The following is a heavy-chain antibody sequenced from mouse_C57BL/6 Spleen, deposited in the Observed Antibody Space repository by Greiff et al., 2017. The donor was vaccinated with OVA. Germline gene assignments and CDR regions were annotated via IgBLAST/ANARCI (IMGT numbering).Heavy chain of an antibody. CDR2: INYDGSST. J-gene: IGHJ2*01. Sequence: EVKLMESEGGLVQPGSSMKLSCTASGFTFSDYYMAWVRQVPEKGLEWVANINYDGSSTYYLDSLKSRFIISRDNAKNILYLQMSSLKSEDTATYYCARDKGSSYYFGYWGQGTTLTVSS. D-gene: IGHD1-1*01. CDR3: ARDKGSSYYFGY. CDR1: GFTFSDYY. V-gene: IGHV5-16*01.